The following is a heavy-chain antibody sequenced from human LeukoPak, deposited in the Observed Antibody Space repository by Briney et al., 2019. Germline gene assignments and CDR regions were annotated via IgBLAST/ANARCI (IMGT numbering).Heavy chain of an antibody. J-gene: IGHJ5*02. Sequence: ASVKVSCKASGYNFTAYYLHWVRRAPGQGLEWMGWMNPKNGVSDFAQKFQGRVTMTRDTSITTVYMDLTRLTSDDTAVYYCTLQRISFLNYFDPWGQGTLVTVSS. D-gene: IGHD2/OR15-2a*01. V-gene: IGHV1-2*02. CDR3: TLQRISFLNYFDP. CDR1: GYNFTAYY. CDR2: MNPKNGVS.